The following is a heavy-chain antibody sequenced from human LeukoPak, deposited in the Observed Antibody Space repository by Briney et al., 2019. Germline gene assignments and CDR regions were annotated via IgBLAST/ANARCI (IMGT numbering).Heavy chain of an antibody. D-gene: IGHD3-22*01. CDR2: INPSGGST. J-gene: IGHJ4*02. Sequence: ASVKVSCKASGYTFTSYGISWVRQAPGQGLEWMGIINPSGGSTSYAQKFQGRVTMTRDMSTSTVYMELSSLRSEDTAVYYCARADSSGYYWYFDYWGQGTLVTVSS. V-gene: IGHV1-46*01. CDR3: ARADSSGYYWYFDY. CDR1: GYTFTSYG.